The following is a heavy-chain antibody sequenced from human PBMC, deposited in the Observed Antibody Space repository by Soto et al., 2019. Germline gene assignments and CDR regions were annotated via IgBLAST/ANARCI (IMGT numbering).Heavy chain of an antibody. CDR2: INPNSGGT. V-gene: IGHV1-2*02. CDR3: ARDRGYCSSTSCYMDAFDI. D-gene: IGHD2-2*02. J-gene: IGHJ3*02. CDR1: GYTFTGYY. Sequence: ASVKVSCKASGYTFTGYYMHWVRQAPGQGLEWMGWINPNSGGTNYAQKFQGRVTMTRDTSISTAYMELSRLRSDDTAVYYCARDRGYCSSTSCYMDAFDIWGQGTMVTVSS.